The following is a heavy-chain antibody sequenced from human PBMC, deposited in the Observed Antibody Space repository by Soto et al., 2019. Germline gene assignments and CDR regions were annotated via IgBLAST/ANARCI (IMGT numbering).Heavy chain of an antibody. CDR3: ARGSLAAAGTWPFDY. CDR2: IYTSGST. V-gene: IGHV4-4*07. CDR1: GGSISSYY. Sequence: SETLSLTCTVSGGSISSYYWSWIRQPAGKGLEWIGRIYTSGSTNYNPSLKSRVTMSVDTSKNQFSLKLSSVTAADTAVYYCARGSLAAAGTWPFDYRGQGTLVTVSS. J-gene: IGHJ4*02. D-gene: IGHD6-13*01.